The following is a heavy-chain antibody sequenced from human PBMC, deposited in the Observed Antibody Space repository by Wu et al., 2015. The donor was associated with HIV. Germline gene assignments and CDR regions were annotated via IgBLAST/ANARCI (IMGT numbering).Heavy chain of an antibody. J-gene: IGHJ6*02. V-gene: IGHV1-18*01. D-gene: IGHD3-10*01. CDR1: GYTFTSYG. Sequence: QVQLVQSGAEVKKPGASVKVSCKASGYTFTSYGISWVRQAPGQGLEWMGWINPNSGGTNYAQKFQGRVTITADESTSTAYMELSSLRSEDTAVYYCARERYYGSGSYSHYYYYGMDVWGQGTTVTVSS. CDR2: INPNSGGT. CDR3: ARERYYGSGSYSHYYYYGMDV.